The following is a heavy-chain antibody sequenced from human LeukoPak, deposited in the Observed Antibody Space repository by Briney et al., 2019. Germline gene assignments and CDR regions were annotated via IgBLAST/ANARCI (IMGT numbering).Heavy chain of an antibody. J-gene: IGHJ5*02. Sequence: SETLSLTCAVYGGSFSGYYWSWIRQPPGKGLEWIGEINHSGSTNYNPSLKSRVTISVDTSKNQFSLKLSSVTAADTAVYYCARRSVMSWFDPWGQGTLVTVSS. CDR2: INHSGST. V-gene: IGHV4-34*01. CDR1: GGSFSGYY. CDR3: ARRSVMSWFDP.